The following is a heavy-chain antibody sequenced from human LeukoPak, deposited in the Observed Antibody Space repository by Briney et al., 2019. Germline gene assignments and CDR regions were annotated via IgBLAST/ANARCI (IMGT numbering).Heavy chain of an antibody. Sequence: GGSLRLSCAGAGFSITDHHMDWVRQAPGKGLEWVSSITGSGRGTYYADSVKGRFSVSRDNSQNTVFLHMNSLRADDTALYYCSKDPNGDYVGAFDMWGPGTMVTVSS. CDR1: GFSITDHH. CDR3: SKDPNGDYVGAFDM. V-gene: IGHV3-23*01. J-gene: IGHJ3*02. D-gene: IGHD4-17*01. CDR2: ITGSGRGT.